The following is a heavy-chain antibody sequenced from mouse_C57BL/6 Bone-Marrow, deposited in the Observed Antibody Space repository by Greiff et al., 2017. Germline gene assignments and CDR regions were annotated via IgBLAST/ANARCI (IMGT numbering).Heavy chain of an antibody. D-gene: IGHD2-3*01. CDR2: ISNGGGST. J-gene: IGHJ2*01. V-gene: IGHV5-12*01. Sequence: DVKLVESGGGLVQPGGSLKLSCAASGFTFSDYYMYWVRQTPEKRLEWVAYISNGGGSTYYPATVKGRFTISRYNAKHPLYPQMSLLKSEDTAMYYCARQDGYCYFDYWGQGTTLTVSS. CDR3: ARQDGYCYFDY. CDR1: GFTFSDYY.